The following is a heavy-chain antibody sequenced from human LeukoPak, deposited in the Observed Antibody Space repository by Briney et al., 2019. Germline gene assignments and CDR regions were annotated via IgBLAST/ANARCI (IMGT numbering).Heavy chain of an antibody. V-gene: IGHV1-46*01. CDR2: INPSGGAT. Sequence: ASVKVSCKASGYSFSSNYMHWVRQAPGQGLEWMGIINPSGGATTYAQKFQGRVTMTRDTSTSTVYMELSSLRSEDTAVYYCAREEGQWLVNYWGQGTLVTVSS. D-gene: IGHD6-19*01. CDR3: AREEGQWLVNY. J-gene: IGHJ4*02. CDR1: GYSFSSNY.